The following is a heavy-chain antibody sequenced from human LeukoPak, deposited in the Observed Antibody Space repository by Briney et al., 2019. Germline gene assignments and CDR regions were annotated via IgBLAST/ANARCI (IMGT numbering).Heavy chain of an antibody. CDR3: AGLLRYFDWLSPWSDP. D-gene: IGHD3-9*01. J-gene: IGHJ5*02. CDR2: IKQDGSEK. Sequence: GGSLRLPCAASGFTFKNYWMTWVRQAPGKGLEWVANIKQDGSEKYYLDSVKGRFTISRDNSKNSLYLQMTSLRAEDTAVYYCAGLLRYFDWLSPWSDPWGQGTLVTVSS. V-gene: IGHV3-7*01. CDR1: GFTFKNYW.